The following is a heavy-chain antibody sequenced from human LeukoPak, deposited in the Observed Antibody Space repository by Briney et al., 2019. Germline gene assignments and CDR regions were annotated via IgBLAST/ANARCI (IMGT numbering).Heavy chain of an antibody. D-gene: IGHD2-15*01. V-gene: IGHV3-48*02. CDR2: ISSSSDTI. J-gene: IGHJ6*02. Sequence: PGGSLRLSCAASGFTFSIYSMNWVRQAPGKGLEWVSYISSSSDTIYYADSVKGRFTLSRDNAKNSLYLQMNSLRDEDTGVYYCARDQSYCAGGSCYGYYYYGLDVWGQGTTVTVSS. CDR3: ARDQSYCAGGSCYGYYYYGLDV. CDR1: GFTFSIYS.